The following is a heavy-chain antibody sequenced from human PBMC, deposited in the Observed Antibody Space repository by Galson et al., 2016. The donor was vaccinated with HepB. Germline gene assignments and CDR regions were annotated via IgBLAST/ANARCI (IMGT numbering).Heavy chain of an antibody. Sequence: SLRLSCAASGFTFSNYYMSWIRQAPGKGLEWVSYISPSTTHINYADSVMGRFTVSRDNSKNSLYLQMNSLGTEDTAVYYCASPSGIYSIHTFYLWGQGTMVTVAS. D-gene: IGHD1-26*01. V-gene: IGHV3-11*06. CDR1: GFTFSNYY. J-gene: IGHJ3*01. CDR3: ASPSGIYSIHTFYL. CDR2: ISPSTTHI.